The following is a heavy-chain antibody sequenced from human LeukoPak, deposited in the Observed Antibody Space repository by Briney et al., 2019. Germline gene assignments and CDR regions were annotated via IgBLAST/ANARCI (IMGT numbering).Heavy chain of an antibody. V-gene: IGHV3-23*01. Sequence: GGSLRLSCAASGFTFSSYAMGWVRQAPGKGLEWVSGISGSGGSTYYPDSVKGRFTISRDDSKNTLYLQMNSLRAEDTAVYYCAKWVSFDWFPIDYWGQGTLVSVSS. J-gene: IGHJ4*02. CDR3: AKWVSFDWFPIDY. D-gene: IGHD3-9*01. CDR2: ISGSGGST. CDR1: GFTFSSYA.